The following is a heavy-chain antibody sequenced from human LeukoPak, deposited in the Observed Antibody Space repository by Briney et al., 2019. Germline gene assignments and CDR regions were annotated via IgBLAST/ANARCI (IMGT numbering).Heavy chain of an antibody. J-gene: IGHJ6*03. CDR1: GYTFTGYY. V-gene: IGHV1-2*02. CDR2: INPNSGGT. CDR3: ARDSPTIFGVVISSNMDV. D-gene: IGHD3-3*01. Sequence: ASVKVSCKASGYTFTGYYMHWVRQAPGQGLEWMGWINPNSGGTNCAQKLQGRVTMTTDTSTSTAYMELRSLRSDDTAVYYCARDSPTIFGVVISSNMDVWGKGTTVTVSS.